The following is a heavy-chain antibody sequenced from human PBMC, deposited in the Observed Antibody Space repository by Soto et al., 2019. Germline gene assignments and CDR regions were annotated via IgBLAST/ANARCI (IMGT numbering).Heavy chain of an antibody. CDR2: ISYDGSNK. D-gene: IGHD6-19*01. CDR1: GFTFSSYA. Sequence: VQLVESGGGVIQPGRSLRLSCAASGFTFSSYAMHWVRQAPGKGLEWVAVISYDGSNKYYADSVKGRFTISRDNSKNTLYLQMNSLRAEDTAVYYCAREGIPPGIAVACFDYWGQGTLVTVSS. CDR3: AREGIPPGIAVACFDY. J-gene: IGHJ4*02. V-gene: IGHV3-30-3*01.